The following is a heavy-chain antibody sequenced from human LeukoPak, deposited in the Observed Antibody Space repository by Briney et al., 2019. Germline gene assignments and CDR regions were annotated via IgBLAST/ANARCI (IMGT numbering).Heavy chain of an antibody. CDR1: GGTFSSYA. Sequence: SVKVSCKASGGTFSSYAISWVRQAPGQGLEWMGRIIPILGIANYAQKFQGRVTITADKSTSTAYMELSSLRSEDTAVYYRARARWSGYLDPDPYYFDYWGQGTLVTVSS. CDR3: ARARWSGYLDPDPYYFDY. V-gene: IGHV1-69*04. J-gene: IGHJ4*02. CDR2: IIPILGIA. D-gene: IGHD3-3*01.